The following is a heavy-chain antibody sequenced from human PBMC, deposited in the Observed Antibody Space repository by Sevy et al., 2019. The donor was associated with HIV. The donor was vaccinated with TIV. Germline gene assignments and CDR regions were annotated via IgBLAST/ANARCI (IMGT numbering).Heavy chain of an antibody. CDR3: ARPTGGSYPEYFQH. J-gene: IGHJ1*01. D-gene: IGHD1-26*01. Sequence: GGSLRLSCAASGFTFSDYYMSWIRQAPGKGLEWVSYISSSGSTIYYADSVKGRLTISRDNAKNSLYLQMNSLRAEDTAVYYCARPTGGSYPEYFQHWGQGTLVTVSS. CDR2: ISSSGSTI. V-gene: IGHV3-11*01. CDR1: GFTFSDYY.